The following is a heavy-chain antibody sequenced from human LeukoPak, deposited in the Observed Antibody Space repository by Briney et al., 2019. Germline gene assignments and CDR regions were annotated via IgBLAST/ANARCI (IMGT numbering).Heavy chain of an antibody. V-gene: IGHV4-34*01. J-gene: IGHJ4*02. CDR3: ARGDQPLYG. D-gene: IGHD2-2*01. CDR1: GGSFSGYY. Sequence: SETLSLTCAVYGGSFSGYYWSWIRQPPGKGLEWIGEINHSGGTNYNPSLKSRVTISVDTSKNQFSLKLSSVTAADTAVYYCARGDQPLYGWGQGTLVTVSS. CDR2: INHSGGT.